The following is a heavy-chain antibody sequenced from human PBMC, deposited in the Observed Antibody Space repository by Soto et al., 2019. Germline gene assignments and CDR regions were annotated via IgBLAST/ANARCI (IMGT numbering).Heavy chain of an antibody. V-gene: IGHV2-5*01. CDR1: GFSLSTGGVG. Sequence: QITLKESGPTLVKPTETLTLTCTFSGFSLSTGGVGVGWVRQPPGKALEWLALIFWNDDKRYSPSLKSRLTITKDTSKHQVVLTMTYMGFVDTATYCCAHTHDFWSGYYPGFDYWGQGTLVAVSS. J-gene: IGHJ4*02. D-gene: IGHD3-3*01. CDR2: IFWNDDK. CDR3: AHTHDFWSGYYPGFDY.